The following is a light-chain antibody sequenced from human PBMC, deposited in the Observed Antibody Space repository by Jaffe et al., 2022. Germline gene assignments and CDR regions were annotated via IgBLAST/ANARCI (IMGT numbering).Light chain of an antibody. J-gene: IGLJ1*01. CDR2: EVT. V-gene: IGLV2-23*01. Sequence: QSALTQPASVSGSPGQSITISCTGSNSDVGRHNLVSWYQQRPGKAPKLMIYEVTKRPSGVSDRFSGSKSGNTAYLTIYGLQAEDEADYYCCSFTGTLTLLYVFGGGTKVTVL. CDR1: NSDVGRHNL. CDR3: CSFTGTLTLLYV.